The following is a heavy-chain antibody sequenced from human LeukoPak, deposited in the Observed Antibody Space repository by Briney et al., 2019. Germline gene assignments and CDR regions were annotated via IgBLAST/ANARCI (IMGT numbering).Heavy chain of an antibody. Sequence: WGSLRLSCAASGFTFSHSAMSWVSQAPGKGLEWISTISGSGSDTNYADSVKGRFTISRDNAKNSLYLQMNSLRAEDTAVYYCAELGITMIGGVWGKGTTVTISS. J-gene: IGHJ6*04. D-gene: IGHD3-10*02. CDR1: GFTFSHSA. CDR2: ISGSGSDT. V-gene: IGHV3-11*06. CDR3: AELGITMIGGV.